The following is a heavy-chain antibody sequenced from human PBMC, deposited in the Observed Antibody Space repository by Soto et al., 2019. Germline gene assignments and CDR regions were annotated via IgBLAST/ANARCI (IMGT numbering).Heavy chain of an antibody. Sequence: QVQLVQSGAEVKKPGSSVKVSCKASGGTFSSYSISWVRQAPGQGLEWMGRIIPMLSITNYAQKFQGRVTITADKSTSTAYMELSSLRSEDTAVYYCARGIGYGDSFWYFDLWGRGTLVTVSS. D-gene: IGHD4-17*01. CDR3: ARGIGYGDSFWYFDL. CDR1: GGTFSSYS. J-gene: IGHJ2*01. V-gene: IGHV1-69*02. CDR2: IIPMLSIT.